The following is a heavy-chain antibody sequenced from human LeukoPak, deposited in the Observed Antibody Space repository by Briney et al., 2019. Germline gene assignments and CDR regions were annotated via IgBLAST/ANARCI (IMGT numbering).Heavy chain of an antibody. Sequence: PGGSLRLSCGASGFTFSNYGMHWVRQAPGKGLEWVAFIRYDGSNKDYADTAKGRFTFSRDNSKNMLYLQMNSLRAEDTAVYYCARDGVGASDSFDYWGQGTLVTVSS. CDR2: IRYDGSNK. V-gene: IGHV3-30*02. D-gene: IGHD1-26*01. CDR3: ARDGVGASDSFDY. CDR1: GFTFSNYG. J-gene: IGHJ4*02.